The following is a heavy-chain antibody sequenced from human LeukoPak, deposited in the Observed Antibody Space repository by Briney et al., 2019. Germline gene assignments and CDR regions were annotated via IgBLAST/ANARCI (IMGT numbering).Heavy chain of an antibody. J-gene: IGHJ4*02. V-gene: IGHV3-7*03. Sequence: PGGSLRLSCEVSGFTFNTYWMSWVRQAPGKGLEWVANIKQDGSETNYVDFVKGRFTISRDNSKNTLYLQMNSLRAEDTAVYYCATVEPMVRGVIITDYWGQGTLVTVSS. CDR3: ATVEPMVRGVIITDY. CDR1: GFTFNTYW. CDR2: IKQDGSET. D-gene: IGHD3-10*01.